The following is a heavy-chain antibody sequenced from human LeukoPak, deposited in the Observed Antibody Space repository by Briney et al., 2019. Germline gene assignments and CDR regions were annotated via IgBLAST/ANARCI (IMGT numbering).Heavy chain of an antibody. CDR1: GYSISSGYY. D-gene: IGHD4-17*01. CDR2: IYYSGST. V-gene: IGHV4-61*01. J-gene: IGHJ3*02. Sequence: SETLSLTCTVSGYSISSGYYWSWIRQPPGKGLEWIGYIYYSGSTNYNPSLKSRVTISVDTSKNQFSLKLSSVTAADTAVYYCARLTTDAFDIWGQGTMVTVSS. CDR3: ARLTTDAFDI.